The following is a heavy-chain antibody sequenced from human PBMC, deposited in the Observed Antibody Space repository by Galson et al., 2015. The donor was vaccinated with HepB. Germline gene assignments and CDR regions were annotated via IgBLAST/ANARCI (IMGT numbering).Heavy chain of an antibody. CDR2: IYYSGST. D-gene: IGHD4-17*01. J-gene: IGHJ5*02. Sequence: LSLTCTVSGGSISSGDYCWSWIRQPPGKGLEWIGYIYYSGSTYYNPSLKSRVTISVDTSKNQFSLKLSSVTAADTAVYYCARTRAGDYGKTLGWFDPWGQGTLVTVSS. CDR3: ARTRAGDYGKTLGWFDP. CDR1: GGSISSGDYC. V-gene: IGHV4-30-4*01.